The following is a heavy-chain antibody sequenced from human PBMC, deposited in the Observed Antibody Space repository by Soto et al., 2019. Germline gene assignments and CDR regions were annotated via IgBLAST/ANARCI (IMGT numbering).Heavy chain of an antibody. V-gene: IGHV4-39*01. J-gene: IGHJ5*02. CDR2: IYYSGST. CDR3: ARQFRNGWRRGRFDP. D-gene: IGHD2-15*01. CDR1: GGSISSSSYY. Sequence: QLQLQESGPGLVKPSETLSLTCTVSGGSISSSSYYWGWIRQPPGKGLEWIGSIYYSGSTYYNPSLKSRVTISVDTSKNQFSLKLSSVTAADTAVYYCARQFRNGWRRGRFDPWGQGTLVTVSS.